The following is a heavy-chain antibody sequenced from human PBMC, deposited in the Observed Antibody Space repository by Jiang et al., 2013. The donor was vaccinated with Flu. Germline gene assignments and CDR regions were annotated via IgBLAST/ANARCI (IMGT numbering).Heavy chain of an antibody. J-gene: IGHJ4*02. CDR3: ARRGHYGGFDY. CDR2: ISYDGSNK. V-gene: IGHV3-30-3*01. D-gene: IGHD4-23*01. Sequence: VQLVESGGGVVQPGRSLRLSCAASGFTFSSYAMHWVRQAPGKGLEWVAVISYDGSNKYYADSVKGRFTISRDNSKNTLYLQMNSLRAEDTAVYYCARRGHYGGFDYVGPGNPGHRLL. CDR1: GFTFSSYA.